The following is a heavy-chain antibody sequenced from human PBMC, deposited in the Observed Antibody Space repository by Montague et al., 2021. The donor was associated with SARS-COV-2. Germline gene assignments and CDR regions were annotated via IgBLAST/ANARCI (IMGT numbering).Heavy chain of an antibody. CDR3: ARVVRYYDFWSGYTEYYYYGMDV. CDR2: IYYSGTT. CDR1: GGSISSYF. V-gene: IGHV4-59*01. J-gene: IGHJ6*02. D-gene: IGHD3-3*01. Sequence: SETLSLTCTVSGGSISSYFWSWIRQPPGKGLEWIGSIYYSGTTNYSPSLKSRVTISVDTSKNQFSLKLSSVTAADMAVYYCARVVRYYDFWSGYTEYYYYGMDVWGQGTTVTVSS.